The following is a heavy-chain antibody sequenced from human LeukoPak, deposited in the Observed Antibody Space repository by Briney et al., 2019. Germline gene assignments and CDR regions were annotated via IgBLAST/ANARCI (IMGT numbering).Heavy chain of an antibody. J-gene: IGHJ4*02. Sequence: SETLSLTCTVSGGSISSNNYYWVWIRQPPGTGLEWIGSIYYGGYTYYNPSLKSRVTISVDTSKNQFSLKLSSVTAADTAVYYCARFVGYCSGGSCYGIDYWGQGTLVTVSS. CDR3: ARFVGYCSGGSCYGIDY. CDR2: IYYGGYT. V-gene: IGHV4-39*07. CDR1: GGSISSNNYY. D-gene: IGHD2-15*01.